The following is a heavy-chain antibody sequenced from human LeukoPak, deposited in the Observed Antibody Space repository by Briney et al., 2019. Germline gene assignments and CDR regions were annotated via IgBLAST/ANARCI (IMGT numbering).Heavy chain of an antibody. J-gene: IGHJ4*02. Sequence: SETLSLTCTVSGGSISSSSYYWGWIRQPPGKGLEWIGSIYYSGSTYYNPSLKSRVTISVDTSKNQFSLKLSSVTAADPAVYYCARGGDLMGFDYWGQGTLVTVSS. V-gene: IGHV4-39*07. CDR3: ARGGDLMGFDY. CDR1: GGSISSSSYY. CDR2: IYYSGST. D-gene: IGHD3-10*01.